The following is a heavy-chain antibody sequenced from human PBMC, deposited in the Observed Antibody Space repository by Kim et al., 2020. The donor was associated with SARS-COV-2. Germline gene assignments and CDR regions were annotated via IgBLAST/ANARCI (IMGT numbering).Heavy chain of an antibody. V-gene: IGHV4-39*01. J-gene: IGHJ5*02. Sequence: NPSLKSRVTISVDTSKNQLSLNLGSVTAADTAVYYCARQGVAAPPSWFDPWGQGTLVTVSS. CDR3: ARQGVAAPPSWFDP. D-gene: IGHD6-6*01.